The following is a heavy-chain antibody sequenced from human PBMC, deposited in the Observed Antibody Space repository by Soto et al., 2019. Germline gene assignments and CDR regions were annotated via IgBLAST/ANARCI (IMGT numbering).Heavy chain of an antibody. CDR2: IYYSGST. CDR3: ARGDYYGSGSSFPYDAFDI. CDR1: GGSISSGGYY. D-gene: IGHD3-10*01. V-gene: IGHV4-31*03. J-gene: IGHJ3*02. Sequence: QVQLQESGPGLVKPSQTLSLTCTVSGGSISSGGYYWSWIRQHPGKGLEWIGYIYYSGSTYYNPSLKGRVTIEVDPSKNQFSLKLSSVTAADTAVYYCARGDYYGSGSSFPYDAFDIWGQGTMVTVSS.